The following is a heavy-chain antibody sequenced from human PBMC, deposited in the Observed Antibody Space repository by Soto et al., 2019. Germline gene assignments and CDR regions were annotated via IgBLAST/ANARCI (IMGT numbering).Heavy chain of an antibody. D-gene: IGHD3-10*01. CDR3: GGDKPMVRGGDPPPPFDY. V-gene: IGHV1-3*01. Sequence: QVQLVQSGAEVKKPGASVKVSCKASGYTFTSYAMHWVRQAPGQRLEWMGWINAGNGNTKYSQKFQGRVTITRDTTAGPAYMGRSSLRSKDPAVYSWGGDKPMVRGGDPPPPFDYWGQGTLVTVSS. J-gene: IGHJ4*02. CDR2: INAGNGNT. CDR1: GYTFTSYA.